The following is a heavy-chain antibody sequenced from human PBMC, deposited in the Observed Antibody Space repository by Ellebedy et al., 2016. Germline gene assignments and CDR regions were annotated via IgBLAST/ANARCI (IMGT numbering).Heavy chain of an antibody. CDR2: ISSSSSYI. D-gene: IGHD2-8*02. Sequence: GESLKISCAASGFTFSSYSMNWVRQAPGKGLEWVSSISSSSSYIYYADSVKGRFTISRDNAKNSLYLQMNSLRAEDTAVYYCAREGLVGDWGQGTLVTVSS. CDR3: AREGLVGD. CDR1: GFTFSSYS. V-gene: IGHV3-21*01. J-gene: IGHJ4*02.